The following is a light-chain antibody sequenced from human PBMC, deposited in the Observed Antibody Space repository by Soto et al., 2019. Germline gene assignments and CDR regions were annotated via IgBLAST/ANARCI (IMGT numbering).Light chain of an antibody. CDR1: QGIGTS. J-gene: IGKJ4*01. CDR3: QQYDSYPLT. CDR2: AAS. Sequence: DIQMTQSPSSLSASVGDRVTLTCRASQGIGTSLAWFQQKPGKAPKSLIYAASNWQSGGPSKFSGSGSGTEFTLTISSLQPEDFATYYCQQYDSYPLTFGGGTKVEIQ. V-gene: IGKV1-16*02.